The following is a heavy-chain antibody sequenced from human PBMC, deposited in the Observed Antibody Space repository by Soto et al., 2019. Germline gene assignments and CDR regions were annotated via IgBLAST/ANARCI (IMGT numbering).Heavy chain of an antibody. Sequence: SETLSLTCAVYGGSFSGYYWSWIRQPPGKGLEWIGEINHSGSTNYNPSLKSRVTISVDTSKNQFSLKLSSVTAADTAVYYCARKRKYYYDGSGYIPSTRYYYGMDVWGQGTTVTVSS. D-gene: IGHD3-22*01. V-gene: IGHV4-34*01. CDR3: ARKRKYYYDGSGYIPSTRYYYGMDV. CDR1: GGSFSGYY. CDR2: INHSGST. J-gene: IGHJ6*02.